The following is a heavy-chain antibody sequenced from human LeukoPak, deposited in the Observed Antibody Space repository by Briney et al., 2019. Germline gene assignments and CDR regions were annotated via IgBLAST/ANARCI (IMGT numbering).Heavy chain of an antibody. CDR2: INHGGKS. CDR1: GGSFGGYY. J-gene: IGHJ4*02. CDR3: ARRPDIAVAVYGPNFDY. V-gene: IGHV4-34*01. Sequence: SETLSLTCAVYGGSFGGYYWSWIRQTPGEGLEWIGEINHGGKSNYNPSLNSRGTISVDTSKNQFSLKLTSVTAADTALYYCARRPDIAVAVYGPNFDYWGQGTLVTVSS. D-gene: IGHD6-19*01.